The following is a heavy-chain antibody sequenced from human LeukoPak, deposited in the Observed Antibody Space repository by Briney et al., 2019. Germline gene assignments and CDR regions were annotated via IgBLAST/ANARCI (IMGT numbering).Heavy chain of an antibody. Sequence: ASVKVSCKASGGTFSSYAISWVRQAPGQGLEWMGGIIPIFGTANYAQKFQGRVTITADESTSTAYMELSSLRSEDTAVYYCAGGYYDFWSGYYGALERRYYYYYGMDVWGQGTTVTVSS. CDR1: GGTFSSYA. V-gene: IGHV1-69*13. CDR2: IIPIFGTA. CDR3: AGGYYDFWSGYYGALERRYYYYYGMDV. D-gene: IGHD3-3*01. J-gene: IGHJ6*02.